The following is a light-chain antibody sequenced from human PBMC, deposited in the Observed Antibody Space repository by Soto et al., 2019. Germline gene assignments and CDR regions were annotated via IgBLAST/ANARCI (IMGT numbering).Light chain of an antibody. CDR1: SSDVGGYKY. V-gene: IGLV2-14*01. Sequence: QSALTQPASVSGSPGQSITISCTGTSSDVGGYKYVSWYQQHPGKAPKVMIYEVSNRPSGVSNRFSGSKSGNTASLTISGLQAEDDADYYCSSDTSSSTVVFGGGTKLTVL. J-gene: IGLJ2*01. CDR2: EVS. CDR3: SSDTSSSTVV.